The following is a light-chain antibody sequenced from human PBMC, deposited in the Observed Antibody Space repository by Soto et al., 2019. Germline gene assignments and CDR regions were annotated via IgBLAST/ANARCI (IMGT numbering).Light chain of an antibody. V-gene: IGKV3-11*01. CDR1: QSVSGY. Sequence: EIVLTQSPATLYLSPGERATLSCRASQSVSGYLAWYQQKPGQAPRLLMYDTSYRAGDVPARFSGSVAATDFPLTINSLAPEDFAVFYCQRRSPWPLTLGGGTKLEL. CDR2: DTS. CDR3: QRRSPWPLT. J-gene: IGKJ4*01.